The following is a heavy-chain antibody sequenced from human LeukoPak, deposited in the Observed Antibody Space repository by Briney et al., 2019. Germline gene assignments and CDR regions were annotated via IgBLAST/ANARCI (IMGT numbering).Heavy chain of an antibody. CDR3: ARTGYDLSWYCYYYMDV. CDR1: GGSISSYY. CDR2: IYYSGST. J-gene: IGHJ6*03. V-gene: IGHV4-59*01. Sequence: SETLSLTCTVSGGSISSYYWSWIRQPPGKGLEWIGYIYYSGSTNYNPSLKSRVTISVDTSKNQFSLKLSSVTAADTAVYYCARTGYDLSWYCYYYMDVWGKGTTVTVSS. D-gene: IGHD5-12*01.